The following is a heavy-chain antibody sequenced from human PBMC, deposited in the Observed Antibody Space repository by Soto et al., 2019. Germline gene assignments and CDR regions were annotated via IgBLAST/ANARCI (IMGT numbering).Heavy chain of an antibody. V-gene: IGHV4-39*01. CDR2: VYYRGRS. Sequence: SETLSLTCTVSGGSVSNSNYYWGWIRQSPGKGLEWIGSVYYRGRSYSKSSVKSRVTITVDTSKNQFSLNLNSVTASDTAVYFCVSQRTSVLTQAYFDYWGPGALVTVSS. CDR1: GGSVSNSNYY. J-gene: IGHJ4*02. CDR3: VSQRTSVLTQAYFDY. D-gene: IGHD2-8*01.